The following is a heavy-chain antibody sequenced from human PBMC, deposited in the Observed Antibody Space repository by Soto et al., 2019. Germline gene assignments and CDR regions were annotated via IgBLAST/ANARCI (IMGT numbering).Heavy chain of an antibody. J-gene: IGHJ5*02. CDR1: GYTFTTFW. CDR3: ARLYCTNSTCDSWFDP. V-gene: IGHV5-10-1*01. CDR2: IDPRDSYV. D-gene: IGHD2-8*01. Sequence: XESLKVSWTGFGYTFTTFWSSWVRQMPGKGLEWMGRIDPRDSYVNYSPSFQGHVTISVDKSISTAYLQWGSLKASDTAMYYCARLYCTNSTCDSWFDPWGQGTLVTVSS.